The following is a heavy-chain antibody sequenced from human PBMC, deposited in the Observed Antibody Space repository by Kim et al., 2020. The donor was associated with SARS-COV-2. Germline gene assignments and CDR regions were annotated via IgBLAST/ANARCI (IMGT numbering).Heavy chain of an antibody. CDR2: ISGGAHNK. J-gene: IGHJ6*02. CDR1: GFTFDTYA. CDR3: AKMVIMVVSNYLDDYAMDA. Sequence: GGSLRLSCVASGFTFDTYAMSWVRQAPGKGLEWVSIISGGAHNKFYSDSVRGRFTISRDNSKNTLYLQMNSLRAEDTALYYCAKMVIMVVSNYLDDYAMDAWGQGTTGTASS. D-gene: IGHD2-21*01. V-gene: IGHV3-23*01.